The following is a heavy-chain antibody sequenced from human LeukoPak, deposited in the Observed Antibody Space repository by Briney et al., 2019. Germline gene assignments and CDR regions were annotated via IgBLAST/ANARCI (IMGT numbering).Heavy chain of an antibody. CDR3: AKEDYTYLPFKYYYDSSGFDY. CDR1: GFTFSSYA. CDR2: FSDSGGST. J-gene: IGHJ4*02. V-gene: IGHV3-23*01. Sequence: GGSLRLSCAASGFTFSSYAMSWVRQAPGKGLEWVSTFSDSGGSTYYADSVKGRFTISRDNSKNTLNLQMNSLRAEDTAVYYCAKEDYTYLPFKYYYDSSGFDYWGQGTQLTVSS. D-gene: IGHD3-22*01.